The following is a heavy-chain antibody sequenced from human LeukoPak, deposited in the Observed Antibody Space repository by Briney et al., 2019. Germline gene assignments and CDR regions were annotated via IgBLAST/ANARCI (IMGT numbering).Heavy chain of an antibody. Sequence: GSLRLSCAASGFTFSNYAMHWVRQAPGKGLEWVAVISYDGTNKYYADSVKGRFTISRDNSKNTMYLQMNSLRAEDTAMYYCARAPMSYDSSGFGGAFDIWGQGTMVTVSS. CDR1: GFTFSNYA. CDR2: ISYDGTNK. D-gene: IGHD3-22*01. CDR3: ARAPMSYDSSGFGGAFDI. J-gene: IGHJ3*02. V-gene: IGHV3-30-3*01.